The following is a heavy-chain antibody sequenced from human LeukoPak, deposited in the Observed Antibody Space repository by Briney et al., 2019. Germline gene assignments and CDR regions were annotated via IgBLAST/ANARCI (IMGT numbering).Heavy chain of an antibody. Sequence: GGSLRLSCVASGFTFSSYSMNWVRQAPGEGLEWVSYISSLSGTIYYADSVKGRFTISRDNAKNSLYLQMDSLRAEDTAVYYCARGLVGATHDAFDIWGQGTMVTVSS. CDR3: ARGLVGATHDAFDI. CDR1: GFTFSSYS. CDR2: ISSLSGTI. J-gene: IGHJ3*02. D-gene: IGHD1-26*01. V-gene: IGHV3-48*01.